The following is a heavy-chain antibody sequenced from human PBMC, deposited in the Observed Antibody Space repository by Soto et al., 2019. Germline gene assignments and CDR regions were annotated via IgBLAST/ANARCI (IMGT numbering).Heavy chain of an antibody. CDR3: ARRRDWNDVPGYFDY. J-gene: IGHJ4*02. V-gene: IGHV4-59*08. D-gene: IGHD1-1*01. CDR1: GGSISSYY. Sequence: SETLSLTCTVSGGSISSYYWSWIRQPPGKGLEWIGYIYYSGSTNYNPSLKSRVTISVDTSKNQFSLKLSSVTAADTAVYYCARRRDWNDVPGYFDYWGQGTLVTVSS. CDR2: IYYSGST.